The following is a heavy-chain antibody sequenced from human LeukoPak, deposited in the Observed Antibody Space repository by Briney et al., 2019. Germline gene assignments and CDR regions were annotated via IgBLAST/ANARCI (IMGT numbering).Heavy chain of an antibody. CDR1: GGSISSGGYY. J-gene: IGHJ5*02. V-gene: IGHV4-30-2*01. CDR3: ARDFGVVPFDP. D-gene: IGHD3-3*01. Sequence: PSETLSLTCTVSGGSISSGGYYWSWIRQPPGKGLEWIGYIYHSGSTYYNPSLKSRVTISVDRSKNQFSLKLSSVTAADTAVYYCARDFGVVPFDPWGQGTLVTVSS. CDR2: IYHSGST.